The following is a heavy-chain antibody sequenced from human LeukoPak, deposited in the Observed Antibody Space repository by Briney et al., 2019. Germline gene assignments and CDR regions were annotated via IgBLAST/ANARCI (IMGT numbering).Heavy chain of an antibody. CDR1: GYSISSGYY. V-gene: IGHV4-38-2*02. J-gene: IGHJ6*03. CDR2: IYHSGST. Sequence: PSETLSLTCTVSGYSISSGYYWGWIRQPPGKGLEWIGSIYHSGSTYYNPSLKSRVTISVDTSKNQFSLKLNSVTAADTAVYYCARADYSSTWSHDYYYMDVWGKGTTVTVSS. CDR3: ARADYSSTWSHDYYYMDV. D-gene: IGHD6-13*01.